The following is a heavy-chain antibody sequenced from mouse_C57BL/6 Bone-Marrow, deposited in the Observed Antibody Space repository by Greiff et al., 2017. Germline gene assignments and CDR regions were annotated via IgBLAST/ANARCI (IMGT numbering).Heavy chain of an antibody. J-gene: IGHJ4*01. CDR2: ISYSGNT. CDR1: GYSITSGYD. CDR3: AGGGDVSSIMDY. Sequence: DVQLQESGPGMVKPSQSLYLTCTVTGYSITSGYDWHWIRPFPGNKLEWMGYISYSGNTNYNPSLKSRISITQDTSKNHFFLKLNSVSTEDTATYYCAGGGDVSSIMDYWGQGTSVTVSS. V-gene: IGHV3-1*01. D-gene: IGHD2-3*01.